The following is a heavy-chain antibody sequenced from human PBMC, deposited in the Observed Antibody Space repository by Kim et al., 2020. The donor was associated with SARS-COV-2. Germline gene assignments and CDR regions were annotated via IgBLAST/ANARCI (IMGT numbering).Heavy chain of an antibody. Sequence: ESVKGRFTNARDNSKNRLYLQVNSLSAEDTAVYYCARDGYSSILDGAFDIWGQGTMVTVSS. J-gene: IGHJ3*02. CDR3: ARDGYSSILDGAFDI. D-gene: IGHD2-2*03. V-gene: IGHV3-23*01.